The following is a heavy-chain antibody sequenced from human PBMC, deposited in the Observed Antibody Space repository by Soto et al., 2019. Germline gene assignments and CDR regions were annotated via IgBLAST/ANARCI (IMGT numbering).Heavy chain of an antibody. CDR3: ARSVETNLYDYGMDV. CDR1: GGSISSGGYS. J-gene: IGHJ6*02. Sequence: QLQLQESGSGLVKPSQTLSLTCAVSGGSISSGGYSWSWIRQPPGKGLEWIGYIYHSGSTYYNPSLKSRVTISVDRSKNQFSLKLSSVPAADTAVYYCARSVETNLYDYGMDVWGQGTTVTVSS. D-gene: IGHD5-18*01. CDR2: IYHSGST. V-gene: IGHV4-30-2*01.